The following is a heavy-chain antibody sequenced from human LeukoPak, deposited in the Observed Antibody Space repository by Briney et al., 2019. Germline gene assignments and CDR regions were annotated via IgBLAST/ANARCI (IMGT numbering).Heavy chain of an antibody. V-gene: IGHV1-18*01. Sequence: ASVKVSCKASGYTFTSYGISWVRRAPGQGLEWMGWISAYNGNTNYAQKLQGRVTMTTDTSTSTAYMELSSLRSEDTAVYYCARFLGGSYGMDVWGQGTTVTVSS. CDR3: ARFLGGSYGMDV. CDR1: GYTFTSYG. CDR2: ISAYNGNT. J-gene: IGHJ6*02. D-gene: IGHD1-26*01.